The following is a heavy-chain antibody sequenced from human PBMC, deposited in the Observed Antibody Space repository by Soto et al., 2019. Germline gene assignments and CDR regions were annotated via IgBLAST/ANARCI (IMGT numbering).Heavy chain of an antibody. J-gene: IGHJ4*02. CDR1: GYTFRNYA. CDR3: GRDQGYQLIYF. CDR2: ISGGNGKT. D-gene: IGHD2-2*02. Sequence: ASVKVSCKASGYTFRNYAIHWVRQAPGQSLEWMGWISGGNGKTKYSQKFQGRVTIAMDTSASTAYMEMSSLRSEDTAVYYCGRDQGYQLIYFWGQGTLVTVSS. V-gene: IGHV1-3*01.